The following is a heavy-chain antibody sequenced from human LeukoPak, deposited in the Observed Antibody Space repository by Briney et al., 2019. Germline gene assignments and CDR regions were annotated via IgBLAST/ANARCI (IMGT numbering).Heavy chain of an antibody. V-gene: IGHV3-21*01. Sequence: GGSLRLSCAASGFTFSSYGLNWVRQAPGKGLEWVSSISSSSYIYYADSMKGRFTISRDNAKNSLYLQMNSLRAEDTAVYYCARSGVVGATPLVDYWGQGTLVTVSS. CDR1: GFTFSSYG. D-gene: IGHD1-26*01. CDR2: ISSSSYI. CDR3: ARSGVVGATPLVDY. J-gene: IGHJ4*02.